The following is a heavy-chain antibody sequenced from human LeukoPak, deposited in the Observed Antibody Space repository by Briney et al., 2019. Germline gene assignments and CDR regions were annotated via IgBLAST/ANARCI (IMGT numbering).Heavy chain of an antibody. J-gene: IGHJ3*02. V-gene: IGHV4-59*08. D-gene: IGHD4-23*01. CDR3: ARHFKGNTRAFDI. Sequence: PSETLALTCTVSGGSISRYYWSWIRQPPGKELEWIGYVYYSGRTNYNPSLKSRITISVDTSKNQFSLKLSSVTAAVTAVYYCARHFKGNTRAFDIWGEGTMVTVSS. CDR1: GGSISRYY. CDR2: VYYSGRT.